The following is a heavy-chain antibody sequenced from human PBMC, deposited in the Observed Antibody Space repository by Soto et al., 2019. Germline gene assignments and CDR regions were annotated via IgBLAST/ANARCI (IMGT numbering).Heavy chain of an antibody. CDR2: IHYSGST. CDR1: GGSFSGYY. Sequence: SETLSLTCAVYGGSFSGYYWSWIRQPPGKGLEWIGNIHYSGSTYYDSSLQSRVTISIDTSKNQFSLKLSSVTATDTAVYYCASQHYYDSSGYYVVYWGQGTLVTVSS. V-gene: IGHV4-34*01. CDR3: ASQHYYDSSGYYVVY. J-gene: IGHJ4*02. D-gene: IGHD3-22*01.